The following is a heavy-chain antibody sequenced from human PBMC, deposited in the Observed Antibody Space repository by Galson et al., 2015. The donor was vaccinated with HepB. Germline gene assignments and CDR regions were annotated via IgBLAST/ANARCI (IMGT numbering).Heavy chain of an antibody. CDR1: GFTFSSYA. D-gene: IGHD3-3*01. CDR2: ISGSGGST. Sequence: PRLSCAASGFTFSSYAMSWVRQAPGKGLEWVSAISGSGGSTYYADSVKGRFTISRDNSKNTLYLQMNSLRAEDTAVYYCAKMMAGVVISLPAFDYWGQGTLVTVSS. V-gene: IGHV3-23*01. J-gene: IGHJ4*02. CDR3: AKMMAGVVISLPAFDY.